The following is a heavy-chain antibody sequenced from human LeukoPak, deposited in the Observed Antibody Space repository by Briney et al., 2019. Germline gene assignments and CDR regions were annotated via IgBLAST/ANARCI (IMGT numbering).Heavy chain of an antibody. CDR3: ARGITIFGAGPLGFDY. V-gene: IGHV4-39*07. Sequence: SETLFLTCTVSGGSISTSNYYWGWIRQPPGKGLEWIGNIFYSGSTYYSPSLKRRVTISLDTSRNQFSLKLSSVTAADTAVYYCARGITIFGAGPLGFDYWGQGTLVAVSS. D-gene: IGHD3-3*01. CDR2: IFYSGST. CDR1: GGSISTSNYY. J-gene: IGHJ4*02.